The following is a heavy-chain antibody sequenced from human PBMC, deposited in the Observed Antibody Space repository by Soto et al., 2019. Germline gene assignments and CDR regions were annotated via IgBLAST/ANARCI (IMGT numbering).Heavy chain of an antibody. Sequence: PSETLSLTCTVSGGSVTGFYWSWIRQPPGKRLEWIGYIFHSGSSNYNPSLKSRVTISVDTSKSHVSLRLTSVTAADTAVYYCARAPGLGVANIDYWGRGTLVTVSS. CDR1: GGSVTGFY. CDR3: ARAPGLGVANIDY. V-gene: IGHV4-59*02. CDR2: IFHSGSS. J-gene: IGHJ4*02. D-gene: IGHD6-19*01.